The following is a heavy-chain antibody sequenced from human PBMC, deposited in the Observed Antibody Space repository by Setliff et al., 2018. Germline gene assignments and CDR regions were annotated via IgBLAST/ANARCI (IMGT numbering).Heavy chain of an antibody. CDR1: GFTFSRYW. J-gene: IGHJ6*02. CDR2: IKQDGSEK. V-gene: IGHV3-7*01. CDR3: ARATIFGVAPYYYYYYGMDV. D-gene: IGHD3-3*01. Sequence: GGSLRLSCAASGFTFSRYWMSWVRQAPGKGLEWVANIKQDGSEKYYVDSAKGRFTISRDNAKNSLYLQMNSLRAEDTAVYYCARATIFGVAPYYYYYYGMDVWGQGTTVTVSS.